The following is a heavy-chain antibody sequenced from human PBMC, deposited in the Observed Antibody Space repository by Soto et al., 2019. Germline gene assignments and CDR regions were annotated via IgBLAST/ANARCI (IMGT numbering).Heavy chain of an antibody. J-gene: IGHJ4*02. D-gene: IGHD6-19*01. CDR1: GFTFSAYW. Sequence: GGSLRLSCAASGFTFSAYWMHWVRQVPGKGLVWVARIASDGSSTTYADSVKGRFTISRDNAKNTLYLQINGLRVEDTAVYFCAIAVAGTVFDYWGQGTLVTVSS. V-gene: IGHV3-74*01. CDR2: IASDGSST. CDR3: AIAVAGTVFDY.